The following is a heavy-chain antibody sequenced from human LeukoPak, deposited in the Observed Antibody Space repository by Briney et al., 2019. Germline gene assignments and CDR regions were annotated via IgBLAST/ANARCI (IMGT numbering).Heavy chain of an antibody. CDR3: ARGPNSGYDFYYYYMDV. D-gene: IGHD5-12*01. J-gene: IGHJ6*03. CDR2: MNANSGNT. V-gene: IGHV1-8*01. Sequence: GASVKVSCKASGYTFTSYDINWVRQATGQGREWMGWMNANSGNTGYAQKFQGRVTMTRNTSISTAYMELSSLRSEDTAVYYCARGPNSGYDFYYYYMDVWGKGTTVTISS. CDR1: GYTFTSYD.